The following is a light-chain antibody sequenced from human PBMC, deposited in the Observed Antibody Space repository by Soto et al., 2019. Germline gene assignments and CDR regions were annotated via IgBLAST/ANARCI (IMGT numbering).Light chain of an antibody. CDR2: GNS. J-gene: IGLJ2*01. Sequence: QPVLTQPPSVSGAPGQRVTISCTGSSSNIGAGYDVHWYQQLPGTAPKRLIYGNSNRPSGVPDRFSGSKSGTSASLAITGLQAGDEADYYCQSYDSSLSGPVVFGGGTKLTVL. CDR1: SSNIGAGYD. V-gene: IGLV1-40*01. CDR3: QSYDSSLSGPVV.